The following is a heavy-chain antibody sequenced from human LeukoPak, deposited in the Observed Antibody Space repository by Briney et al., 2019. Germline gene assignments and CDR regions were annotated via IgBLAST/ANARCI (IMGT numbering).Heavy chain of an antibody. V-gene: IGHV4-39*07. CDR3: AIGYCSGGSCNDAFDI. D-gene: IGHD2-15*01. CDR2: IYYSGST. CDR1: GGSISSSSYY. Sequence: ASETLSLTCTVSGGSISSSSYYWGWIRQSPGKGLEWIGSIYYSGSTYYNPSLKSRVTISVDTSKNQFSLKLSSVTAADTAVYYCAIGYCSGGSCNDAFDIWGQGTMVTVSS. J-gene: IGHJ3*02.